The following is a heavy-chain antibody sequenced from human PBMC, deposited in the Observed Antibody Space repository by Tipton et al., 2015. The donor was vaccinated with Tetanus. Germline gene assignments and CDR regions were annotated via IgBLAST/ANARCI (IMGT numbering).Heavy chain of an antibody. CDR3: ARGASYGPDYYYGMDV. V-gene: IGHV1-18*01. Sequence: QLVQSGPEVKKPGASVKVSCKASGYTFTSYGISWVRQAPGQGLEWMGWISAYNGNTNYAQKLQGRVTMTTDISTSTAYMEMRSLRSDDTAVYYCARGASYGPDYYYGMDVWGQGTTVTVSS. CDR2: ISAYNGNT. CDR1: GYTFTSYG. D-gene: IGHD5-18*01. J-gene: IGHJ6*02.